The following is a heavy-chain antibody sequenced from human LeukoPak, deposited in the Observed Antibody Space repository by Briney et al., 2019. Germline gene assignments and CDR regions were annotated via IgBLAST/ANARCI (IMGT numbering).Heavy chain of an antibody. CDR1: GVSISSYY. V-gene: IGHV4-59*12. CDR2: IYYSGST. CDR3: ARRTYDNSGAFDY. D-gene: IGHD3-22*01. Sequence: PSETLSLTCTVSGVSISSYYWSWIRQPPGKGLEWIGYIYYSGSTNYNPSLKSRVTISVDTSKNQFSLNLSSVTAADMAVYYCARRTYDNSGAFDYWGQGTLVTVSS. J-gene: IGHJ4*02.